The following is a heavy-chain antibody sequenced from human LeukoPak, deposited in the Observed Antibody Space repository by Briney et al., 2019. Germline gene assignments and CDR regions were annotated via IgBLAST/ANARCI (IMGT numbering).Heavy chain of an antibody. D-gene: IGHD6-19*01. CDR1: GYSFTSYW. Sequence: GESLKISCKGSGYSFTSYWIGWVRQMPGKGLGWMGIIYPGDSDTRYSPSFQGQVTISADKPISTAYLQWSSLKASDTAMYYCARNDRQWLVGSYFDYWDQGTLVTVSS. CDR2: IYPGDSDT. V-gene: IGHV5-51*04. CDR3: ARNDRQWLVGSYFDY. J-gene: IGHJ4*02.